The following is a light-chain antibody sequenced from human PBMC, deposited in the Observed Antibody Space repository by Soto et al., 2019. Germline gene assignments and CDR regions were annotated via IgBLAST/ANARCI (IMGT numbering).Light chain of an antibody. CDR1: SSDIGAYNF. Sequence: QSALTQPASVSGSPGQSITISCTGTSSDIGAYNFVSWYQQHSGTAPKLMLYDVNIRPSGVSNPFSGSKSGNTASLTISGLQAEEEADYYCTSWTTSTTMIFGGGTKLTVL. J-gene: IGLJ2*01. CDR3: TSWTTSTTMI. CDR2: DVN. V-gene: IGLV2-14*03.